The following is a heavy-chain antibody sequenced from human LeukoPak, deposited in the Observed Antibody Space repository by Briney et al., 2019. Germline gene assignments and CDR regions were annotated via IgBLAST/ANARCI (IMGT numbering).Heavy chain of an antibody. CDR1: GFTFSSYA. Sequence: GGSLRLSCAASGFTFSSYAMSWVRQAPGKGLEWVSAISGSGGSTYYADSVKGRFTISRDNSKNTLYLQMNSLRAEDTAVYYCAKRTDSSGYYHVDYWGQGTLVTVFS. CDR2: ISGSGGST. J-gene: IGHJ4*02. V-gene: IGHV3-23*01. D-gene: IGHD3-22*01. CDR3: AKRTDSSGYYHVDY.